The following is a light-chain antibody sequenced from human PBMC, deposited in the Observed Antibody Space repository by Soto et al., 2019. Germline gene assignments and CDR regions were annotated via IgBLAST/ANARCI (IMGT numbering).Light chain of an antibody. V-gene: IGKV3-20*01. CDR1: QSVGSSY. CDR3: QQYGASPR. Sequence: DIVLTQSPGTLSLSPGERATLSCRASQSVGSSYLAWYQHKPGQAPRLLIYGASSRATGIPDRFSGSGSGTDFTLTINRLEPEDFAVYFCQQYGASPRFGQGTRLEIK. J-gene: IGKJ5*01. CDR2: GAS.